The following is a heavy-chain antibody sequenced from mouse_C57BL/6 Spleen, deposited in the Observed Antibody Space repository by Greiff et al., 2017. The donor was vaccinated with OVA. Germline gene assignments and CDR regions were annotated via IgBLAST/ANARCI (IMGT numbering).Heavy chain of an antibody. V-gene: IGHV10-1*01. CDR1: GFSFNTYA. D-gene: IGHD1-1*01. Sequence: EVKLVESGGGLVQPKGSLKLSCAASGFSFNTYAMNWVRQAPGKGLEWVARIRSKSNNYATYYADSVKDRFTISRDDSESMLYLQMNNLKTEDTAMYYCVRHSAYYYGSNAMDYWGQGTSVTVSS. CDR3: VRHSAYYYGSNAMDY. J-gene: IGHJ4*01. CDR2: IRSKSNNYAT.